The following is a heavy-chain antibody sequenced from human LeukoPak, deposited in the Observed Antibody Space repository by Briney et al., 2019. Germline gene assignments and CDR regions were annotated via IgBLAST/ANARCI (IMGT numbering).Heavy chain of an antibody. Sequence: GGSLRPSCAASGFTVSSNYMSWVRQAPGKGLEWVSVIYSGGSTYYADSVKGRFTISRDNSKNTLYLQMNSLRAEDTAVYYCASSGSYSYYYYGMDVWGQGTTVTVSS. D-gene: IGHD1-26*01. J-gene: IGHJ6*02. CDR3: ASSGSYSYYYYGMDV. CDR1: GFTVSSNY. CDR2: IYSGGST. V-gene: IGHV3-66*01.